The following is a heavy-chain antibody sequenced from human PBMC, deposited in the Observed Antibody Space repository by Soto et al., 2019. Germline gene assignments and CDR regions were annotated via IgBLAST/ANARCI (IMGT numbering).Heavy chain of an antibody. CDR1: GGSISSGGYY. J-gene: IGHJ4*02. CDR3: ARSHRDNWGSPDYFDY. CDR2: IYYNGDT. Sequence: SETMSLTCTVSGGSISSGGYYWSWIRQHPGKGLEWIGYIYYNGDTYYNPSLKSRVSISIDTSKNQFSLRLTSVTAADTAVYYCARSHRDNWGSPDYFDYWGQGTLVTVSS. D-gene: IGHD7-27*01. V-gene: IGHV4-31*03.